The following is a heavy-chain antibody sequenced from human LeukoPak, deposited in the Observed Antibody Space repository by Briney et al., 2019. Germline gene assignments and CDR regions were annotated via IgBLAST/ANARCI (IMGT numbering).Heavy chain of an antibody. J-gene: IGHJ4*02. D-gene: IGHD3-10*01. CDR3: ARVWYYYGSGSYYDY. CDR1: GYTFTSYG. Sequence: ASVKVSCKASGYTFTSYGISWVRQAPGQGLEWMGWISAYNGNTNYAQKLQGRVTMTTDTSTSTAYMELRSLRSDDTAVYYCARVWYYYGSGSYYDYWGQGTLVTVSS. V-gene: IGHV1-18*01. CDR2: ISAYNGNT.